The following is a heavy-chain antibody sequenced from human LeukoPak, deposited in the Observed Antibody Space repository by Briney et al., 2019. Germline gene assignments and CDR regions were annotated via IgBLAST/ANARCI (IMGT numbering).Heavy chain of an antibody. CDR3: ARENEPAARSFDY. Sequence: SETLALTCTVSGGSISAYYWRWIRQPAGKGLEWIGRIYTSGSSNYNTPLKSRVTMSVDTSKNQFSLKLSSVTAADTAVYYCARENEPAARSFDYWGQGTLVTASS. CDR1: GGSISAYY. CDR2: IYTSGSS. V-gene: IGHV4-4*07. D-gene: IGHD6-6*01. J-gene: IGHJ4*02.